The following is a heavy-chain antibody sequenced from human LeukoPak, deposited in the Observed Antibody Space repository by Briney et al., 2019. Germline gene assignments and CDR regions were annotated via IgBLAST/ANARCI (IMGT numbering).Heavy chain of an antibody. CDR1: GFTFSSYS. CDR3: ARGQYQLPITIFGVDLPELPHAFDI. D-gene: IGHD3-3*01. V-gene: IGHV3-21*01. CDR2: ISSSSSYI. J-gene: IGHJ3*02. Sequence: PGGSLRLSCAASGFTFSSYSMNWVRQAPGKGLEWVSSISSSSSYIYYADPVKGRFTISRDNAKNSLYLQMNSLRAEDTAVYYCARGQYQLPITIFGVDLPELPHAFDIWGQGTMVTVSS.